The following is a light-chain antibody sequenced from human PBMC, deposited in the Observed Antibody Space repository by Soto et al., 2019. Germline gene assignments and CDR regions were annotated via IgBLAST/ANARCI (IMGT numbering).Light chain of an antibody. CDR2: AAS. CDR1: QGIRND. Sequence: AIQTTQSPSSLSASVGDRVTITCRASQGIRNDLAWYQQRPGKAPKLLIYAASTLQSGVPSRFSGNESGTEFTLTISSLQPEDFATYYCLQDYNYPRTFGQGTKVEIK. J-gene: IGKJ1*01. V-gene: IGKV1-6*01. CDR3: LQDYNYPRT.